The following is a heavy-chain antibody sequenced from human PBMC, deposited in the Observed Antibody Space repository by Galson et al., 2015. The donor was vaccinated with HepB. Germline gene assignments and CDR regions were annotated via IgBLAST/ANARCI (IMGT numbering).Heavy chain of an antibody. V-gene: IGHV1-18*04. CDR2: ISTYNGNT. D-gene: IGHD5-24*01. Sequence: SVKVSCKASGYTFISYSIVWVRQAPGQGLEWMGWISTYNGNTNYAQNPQGRVTMTRDTSTTTAYMELRSLRSDDTAVYYCARDGRDGYNYNFDYWGQGTVVTVSS. CDR3: ARDGRDGYNYNFDY. J-gene: IGHJ4*02. CDR1: GYTFISYS.